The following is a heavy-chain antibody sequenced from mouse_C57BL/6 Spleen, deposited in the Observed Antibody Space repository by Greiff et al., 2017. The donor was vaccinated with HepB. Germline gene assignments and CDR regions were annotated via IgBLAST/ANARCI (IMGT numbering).Heavy chain of an antibody. J-gene: IGHJ3*01. CDR2: ISDGGSYT. Sequence: EVQRVESGGGLVKPGGSLKLSCAASGFTFSSYAMSWVRQTPEKRLEWVATISDGGSYTYYPDNIKGRFTISRDNAKNNLYLQMSHLKSEDTAMYYGARSTTVVGPGFAYWGQGTLVTVSA. CDR3: ARSTTVVGPGFAY. V-gene: IGHV5-4*01. CDR1: GFTFSSYA. D-gene: IGHD1-1*01.